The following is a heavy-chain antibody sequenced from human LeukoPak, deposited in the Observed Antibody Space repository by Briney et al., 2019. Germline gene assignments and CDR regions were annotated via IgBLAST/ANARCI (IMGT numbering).Heavy chain of an antibody. Sequence: GGSLRLSCAVSGITVNSYYIHWVRQSPGKGLEWVSVIYTGGSKYYADPVKGRFIISRDCSSSTVNLQLNSLRTEDTAVYYCARETPMVGDNYYGMDVWGPGTTVTVSS. D-gene: IGHD3-10*02. V-gene: IGHV3-66*01. CDR2: IYTGGSK. J-gene: IGHJ6*02. CDR1: GITVNSYY. CDR3: ARETPMVGDNYYGMDV.